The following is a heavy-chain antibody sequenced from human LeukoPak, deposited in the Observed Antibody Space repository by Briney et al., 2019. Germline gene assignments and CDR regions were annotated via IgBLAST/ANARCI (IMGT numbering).Heavy chain of an antibody. CDR1: GFTFSSYS. D-gene: IGHD5-12*01. Sequence: GGSLRLSCAASGFTFSSYSMNWVRQAPGKGLEWVSSISGSGSTTYYTDSVKGRFTISRDNSKNTLYLQMNSLRGEDTAVYYCAKRLNSGYADYWGQGTLVTVSS. V-gene: IGHV3-23*01. CDR3: AKRLNSGYADY. CDR2: ISGSGSTT. J-gene: IGHJ4*02.